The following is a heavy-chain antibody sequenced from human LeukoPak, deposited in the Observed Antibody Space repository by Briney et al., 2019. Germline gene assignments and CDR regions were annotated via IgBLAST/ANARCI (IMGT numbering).Heavy chain of an antibody. Sequence: QTGGSLRLSCAASRFTFSNYWMSWVRQAPGEGLEWVVNIKQDGSEKYYVDSVKGRFTISRDNAKNSLYLQMNSLRAEDTAVYYCARANYYYDSSGYCYWGQGTLVTVSS. D-gene: IGHD3-22*01. CDR1: RFTFSNYW. J-gene: IGHJ4*02. V-gene: IGHV3-7*05. CDR3: ARANYYYDSSGYCY. CDR2: IKQDGSEK.